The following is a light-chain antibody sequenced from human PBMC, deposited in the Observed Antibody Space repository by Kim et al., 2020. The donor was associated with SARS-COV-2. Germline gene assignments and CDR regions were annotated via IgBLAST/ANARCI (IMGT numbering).Light chain of an antibody. Sequence: AAPTCTAHRSIDQTPLAYSHRHPDQVPRLLIFAADYTAPGVPARFGGSGSGAAFTLSISALGPDDSAVYYCHHYGVSPPGTFGQGTKLEI. CDR1: RSIDQTP. CDR2: AAD. CDR3: HHYGVSPPGT. J-gene: IGKJ2*01. V-gene: IGKV3-20*01.